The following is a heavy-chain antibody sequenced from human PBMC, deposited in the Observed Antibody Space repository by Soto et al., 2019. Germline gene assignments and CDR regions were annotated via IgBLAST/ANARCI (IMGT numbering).Heavy chain of an antibody. Sequence: QVQLVESGGGVAQPGRSLRLSCTVSGFTFSGHAMHWVRQAPGKGLEWVTQIWYDGSNKYYGESVKGRFTISRDNSKNTVYLQMNSLRVEDTAVYYCARDGQGLAPYALDVWGQGTSVTVSS. V-gene: IGHV3-33*01. CDR1: GFTFSGHA. J-gene: IGHJ6*02. CDR2: IWYDGSNK. D-gene: IGHD6-19*01. CDR3: ARDGQGLAPYALDV.